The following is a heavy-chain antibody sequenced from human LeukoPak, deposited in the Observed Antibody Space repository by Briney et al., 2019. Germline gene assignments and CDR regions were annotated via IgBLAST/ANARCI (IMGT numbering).Heavy chain of an antibody. J-gene: IGHJ4*02. CDR2: IFVGSGNT. CDR3: AAEVGNPSANYDFWSGYYPRPFDY. D-gene: IGHD3-3*01. CDR1: GFTFTSSA. Sequence: SVTVSCKASGFTFTSSAMQWVRQARGQRLEWIGWIFVGSGNTNYAQKFQERVTITRDMSTSTAYMELSSLRSEDTAVYYCAAEVGNPSANYDFWSGYYPRPFDYWGQGTLVTVSS. V-gene: IGHV1-58*02.